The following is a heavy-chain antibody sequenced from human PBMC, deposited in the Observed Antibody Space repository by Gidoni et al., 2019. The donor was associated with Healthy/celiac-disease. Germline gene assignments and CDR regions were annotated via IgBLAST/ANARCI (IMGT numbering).Heavy chain of an antibody. V-gene: IGHV1-69*01. CDR2: IIPIFGTA. CDR1: GSTFSSYA. CDR3: ARGGGTTVVTPVDY. Sequence: QVQLVQSGAEGKKPGASVTVSGKASGSTFSSYAISWVRQAPGQGLEWMGGIIPIFGTANYAQKFQGRVTITADESTSTAYMELSSLRSEDTAVYYCARGGGTTVVTPVDYWGQGTLVTVSS. J-gene: IGHJ4*02. D-gene: IGHD4-17*01.